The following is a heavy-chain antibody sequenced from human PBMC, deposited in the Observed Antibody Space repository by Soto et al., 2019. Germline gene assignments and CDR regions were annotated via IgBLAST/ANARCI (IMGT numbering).Heavy chain of an antibody. D-gene: IGHD1-7*01. CDR2: INHSGST. CDR3: ARVITGTTMGWFDP. Sequence: SETLSLTCAVYGGSFSGYYWSWIRQPPGKGLEWIGEINHSGSTNYNPSLKSRVTISVDTSKNQFSLKLSSVTAADTAVYYCARVITGTTMGWFDPWGQGTLVTVSS. J-gene: IGHJ5*02. CDR1: GGSFSGYY. V-gene: IGHV4-34*01.